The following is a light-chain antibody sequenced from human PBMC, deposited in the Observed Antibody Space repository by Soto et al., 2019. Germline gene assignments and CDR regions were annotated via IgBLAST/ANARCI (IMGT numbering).Light chain of an antibody. J-gene: IGKJ1*01. V-gene: IGKV3-15*01. CDR1: QRISTN. CDR3: QQYNNLPPT. Sequence: DIEMTQSPPILSVSPGAGATLSCRASQRISTNLAWYQHIPGQAPRLLIVSSSRRPTDVPARFSGSGSGTDFTLTISSLQSEDSAFYYCQQYNNLPPTFGQGTKVDIK. CDR2: SSS.